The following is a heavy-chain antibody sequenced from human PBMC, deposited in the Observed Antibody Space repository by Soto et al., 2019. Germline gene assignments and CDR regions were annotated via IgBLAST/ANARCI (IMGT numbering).Heavy chain of an antibody. J-gene: IGHJ3*02. CDR1: GGSISSGGYC. V-gene: IGHV4-31*02. Sequence: SETLSLTWTVSGGSISSGGYCWSWIRQHPGKGLEWIGYIYYSGSTYYNPSLKSRVTISVDTSKNQFSLKLSSVTAADTAVYYCARVGAGLGHGGAFDIGGQGTMVTVSS. CDR3: ARVGAGLGHGGAFDI. CDR2: IYYSGST. D-gene: IGHD3-16*01.